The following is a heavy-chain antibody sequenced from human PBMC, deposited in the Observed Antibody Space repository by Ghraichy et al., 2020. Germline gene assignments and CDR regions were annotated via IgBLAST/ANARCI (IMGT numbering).Heavy chain of an antibody. V-gene: IGHV1-8*01. Sequence: ASVKVSCKASGYTFTSYDINWVRQATGQGLEWMGWMNPNSGNTGYAQKFQGRVTMTRNTSISTAYMELSSLRSEDTAVYYCARVEGRRITIFGVVIHSFDYWGQGTLVTVSS. CDR2: MNPNSGNT. J-gene: IGHJ4*02. D-gene: IGHD3-3*01. CDR3: ARVEGRRITIFGVVIHSFDY. CDR1: GYTFTSYD.